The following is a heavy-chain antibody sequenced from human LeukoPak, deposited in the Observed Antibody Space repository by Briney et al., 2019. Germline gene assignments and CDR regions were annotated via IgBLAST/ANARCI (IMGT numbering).Heavy chain of an antibody. CDR3: ARSGYCSGGSCYTSRDYYYYYGMDV. V-gene: IGHV5-10-1*01. J-gene: IGHJ6*04. CDR1: GYSFTSYR. CDR2: IDPSDSYT. D-gene: IGHD2-15*01. Sequence: GESLRISCKGSGYSFTSYRISWVRQMPGKGLEWMGRIDPSDSYTNYSPSFQGHVTISADKSISTAYLQWSSLKASDTAMYYCARSGYCSGGSCYTSRDYYYYYGMDVWGKGTTVTVSS.